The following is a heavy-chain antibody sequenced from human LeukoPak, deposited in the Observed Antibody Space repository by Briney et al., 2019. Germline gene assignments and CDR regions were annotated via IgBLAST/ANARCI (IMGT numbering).Heavy chain of an antibody. V-gene: IGHV1-69*04. Sequence: SVKVSCKASGGTFSSYAISWVRQAPGQGLEWMGRIIPILGIANYAQKFQGRVTITADKSTSTAYMELSSLRSEDTAVYYCARDPLLNWNYERSWFDPWGQGTLVTVSS. CDR2: IIPILGIA. CDR3: ARDPLLNWNYERSWFDP. CDR1: GGTFSSYA. D-gene: IGHD1-7*01. J-gene: IGHJ5*02.